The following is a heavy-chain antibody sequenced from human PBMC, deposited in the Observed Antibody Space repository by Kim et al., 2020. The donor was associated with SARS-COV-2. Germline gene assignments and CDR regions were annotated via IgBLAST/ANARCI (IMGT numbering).Heavy chain of an antibody. Sequence: VKGRFTISRDNSKNRLYLQMNSLRAEDTAVYYCAKDSLAAGYSSSASFDYWGQGTLVTVSS. D-gene: IGHD6-13*01. CDR3: AKDSLAAGYSSSASFDY. J-gene: IGHJ4*02. V-gene: IGHV3-23*01.